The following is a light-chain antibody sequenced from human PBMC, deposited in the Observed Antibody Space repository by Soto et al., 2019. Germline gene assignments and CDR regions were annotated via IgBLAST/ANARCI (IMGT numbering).Light chain of an antibody. CDR3: QQYNNWPPIT. Sequence: DILLTQSPGTLSLSPGERATLSCRASQSVSSEYLAWYQQKPDQAPRLLIYGASSRATGNPDRFSGSGPGTDFTLTISRLEPADFAVYYCQQYNNWPPITFGQGTRLEI. CDR1: QSVSSEY. V-gene: IGKV3-20*01. CDR2: GAS. J-gene: IGKJ5*01.